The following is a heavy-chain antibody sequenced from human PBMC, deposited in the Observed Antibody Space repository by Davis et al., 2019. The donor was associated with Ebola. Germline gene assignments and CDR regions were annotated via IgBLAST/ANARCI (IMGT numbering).Heavy chain of an antibody. D-gene: IGHD6-19*01. CDR1: GGSISIYY. Sequence: MPSETLSLTCTVSGGSISIYYWTWIRQPAGKGLEWIGRIYISGSTNYNPSLKSRVTMSVDTSKNQFSLKLCSVTAADTAVYYCARDRRDSSGWFLGATFDIWGQGTMVTVSS. V-gene: IGHV4-4*07. CDR3: ARDRRDSSGWFLGATFDI. J-gene: IGHJ3*02. CDR2: IYISGST.